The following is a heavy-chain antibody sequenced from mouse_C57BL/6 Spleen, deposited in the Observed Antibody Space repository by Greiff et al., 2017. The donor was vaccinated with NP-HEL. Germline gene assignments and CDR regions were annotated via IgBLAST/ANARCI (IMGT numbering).Heavy chain of an antibody. Sequence: VQLQQSGPGLVKPSQSLSLTCSVTGYSITSGYYWNWIRQFPGNKLEWMGYISYDGSNNYNPSLKNRISITRDTSKTQCFLKLNAVTTEDTATYYCARGHPTDYWGQDTTLTVSS. CDR3: ARGHPTDY. CDR2: ISYDGSN. CDR1: GYSITSGYY. V-gene: IGHV3-6*01. J-gene: IGHJ2*01.